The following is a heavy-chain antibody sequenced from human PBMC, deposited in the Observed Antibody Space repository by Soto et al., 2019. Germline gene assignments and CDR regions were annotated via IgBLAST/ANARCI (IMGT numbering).Heavy chain of an antibody. J-gene: IGHJ6*02. Sequence: SETLSLTCTVSGGSISSGGYYWSWIRQHPGKGLEWIGYIYYSGSTYYNPSLKSRVTISVDTSKNQFSLKLTSVTAADTAVYYCARVRVTTGYYYRMDVWGQGTKVT. CDR1: GGSISSGGYY. D-gene: IGHD4-17*01. CDR3: ARVRVTTGYYYRMDV. CDR2: IYYSGST. V-gene: IGHV4-31*02.